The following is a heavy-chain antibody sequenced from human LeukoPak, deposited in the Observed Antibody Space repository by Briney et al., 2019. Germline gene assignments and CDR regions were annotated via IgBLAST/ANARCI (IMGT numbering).Heavy chain of an antibody. CDR3: ARHPNTYYDFWSGYYYYMDV. J-gene: IGHJ6*03. CDR2: IYYSGST. D-gene: IGHD3-3*01. V-gene: IGHV4-39*01. CDR1: GGSISSSSYY. Sequence: SETLSLTCTVSGGSISSSSYYWGWIRQPPGKGLEWIGGIYYSGSTYYNPSLKSRVTIAVDTSKNQFSLKLSSVTAADTAVYYCARHPNTYYDFWSGYYYYMDVWGKGTTVTVSS.